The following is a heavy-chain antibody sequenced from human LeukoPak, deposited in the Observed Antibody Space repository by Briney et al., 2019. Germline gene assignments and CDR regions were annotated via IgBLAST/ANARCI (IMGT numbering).Heavy chain of an antibody. D-gene: IGHD4-17*01. CDR1: GGSISSYY. CDR2: IYYSGST. J-gene: IGHJ3*02. V-gene: IGHV4-59*08. CDR3: ARLRDYGDYADAFDI. Sequence: SETLSLTCTVSGGSISSYYWSWIRQPPGKGLEWIGYIYYSGSTNYNPPLKSRVTISVDTSKNQFSLKLSSVTAADTAVYYCARLRDYGDYADAFDIWGQGTMVTVSS.